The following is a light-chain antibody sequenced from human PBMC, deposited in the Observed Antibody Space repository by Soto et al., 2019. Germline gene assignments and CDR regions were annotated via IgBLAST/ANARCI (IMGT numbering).Light chain of an antibody. CDR2: DAS. CDR3: QQYGSLSPIT. Sequence: DIQMTQSPSTLSASVGDRVTITCRASRSISNWLAWYQQRPGIAPKLLIFDASILQSGVPSRFSGSGSGTEFTLSISRLQTDDFATYYCQQYGSLSPITFGGGTKVDIK. CDR1: RSISNW. J-gene: IGKJ4*01. V-gene: IGKV1-5*01.